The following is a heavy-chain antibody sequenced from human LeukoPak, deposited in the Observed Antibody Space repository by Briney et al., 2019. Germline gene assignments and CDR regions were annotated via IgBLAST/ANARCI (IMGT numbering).Heavy chain of an antibody. J-gene: IGHJ4*02. Sequence: SVKVSCKASGGTFSSYAISWVRQAPGQGLEWMGGITPLFGTANYAQNFQGRVTITADESTSTAYMELSSLRSEDTAVYYCVRDGSYYDSTGYYYLYWGQGTLVTVSS. CDR1: GGTFSSYA. V-gene: IGHV1-69*13. CDR2: ITPLFGTA. D-gene: IGHD3-22*01. CDR3: VRDGSYYDSTGYYYLY.